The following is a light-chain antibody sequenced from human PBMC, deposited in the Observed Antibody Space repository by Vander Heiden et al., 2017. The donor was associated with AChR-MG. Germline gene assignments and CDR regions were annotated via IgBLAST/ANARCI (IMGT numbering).Light chain of an antibody. CDR3: QQYCHSPPWT. V-gene: IGKV3-20*01. CDR1: QSASSTH. CDR2: GAS. J-gene: IGKJ1*01. Sequence: EIVLTQSPGTLSLSTGERATLSCRASQSASSTHLAWYQQKPGQAPRLLIYGASSRATGIPDRFSGSGSGTDFTLTISRLEPEDFAVYYCQQYCHSPPWTFGQGTKVEIK.